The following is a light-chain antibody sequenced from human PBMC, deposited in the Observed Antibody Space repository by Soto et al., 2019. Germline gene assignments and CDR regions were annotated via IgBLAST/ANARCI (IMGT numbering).Light chain of an antibody. CDR3: QQYNSWCT. J-gene: IGKJ3*01. Sequence: EIVMTQSPATLSVSPGERATLSCRASQSVSSSLAWYQQKPGQAPRLLIYGASTRATGVPARFSGSGSGTEFTLTISSLQSEDFAVYYCQQYNSWCTFGPGTKVDIK. V-gene: IGKV3-15*01. CDR2: GAS. CDR1: QSVSSS.